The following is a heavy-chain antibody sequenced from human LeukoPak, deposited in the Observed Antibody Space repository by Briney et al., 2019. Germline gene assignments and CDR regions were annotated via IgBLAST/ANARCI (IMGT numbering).Heavy chain of an antibody. Sequence: SETLSLTCTVSGGSISNHYWSWIRQPPGKGLEWIGYISYSGSTNYNPSLKSRVTISGDTSKNQFSLKLSSVTAADTAVYYCAGGKGYGDYSNWFDPWGQETLVTVSS. V-gene: IGHV4-59*11. CDR1: GGSISNHY. CDR2: ISYSGST. J-gene: IGHJ5*02. D-gene: IGHD4-17*01. CDR3: AGGKGYGDYSNWFDP.